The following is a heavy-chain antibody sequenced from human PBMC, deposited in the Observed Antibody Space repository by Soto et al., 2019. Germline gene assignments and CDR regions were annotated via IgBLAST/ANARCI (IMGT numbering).Heavy chain of an antibody. CDR2: IYYSGST. Sequence: QVQLQESGPGLVKPSQTLSLTCTVSGGSISSGGYYWSWIRQHPVKGLEWIGYIYYSGSTYYNPYLKSRVTISVDTSKNQFSLKLSSVTAADTAVYYCARGSVVAATLFDYWGQGTLVTVSS. V-gene: IGHV4-31*03. D-gene: IGHD2-15*01. J-gene: IGHJ4*02. CDR1: GGSISSGGYY. CDR3: ARGSVVAATLFDY.